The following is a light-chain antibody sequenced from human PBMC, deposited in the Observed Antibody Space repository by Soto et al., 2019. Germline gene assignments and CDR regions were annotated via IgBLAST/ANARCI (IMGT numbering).Light chain of an antibody. V-gene: IGKV1-39*01. CDR2: AAS. J-gene: IGKJ2*01. CDR1: QSISSY. CDR3: QQSYSTPV. Sequence: DLQMTQSPSSLSASVGDRVTITCRASQSISSYLNWYQQKPGKAPKRLIYAASSLQSGVPSRFSGSGSGTDFTLTISSLQPEDFATYYCQQSYSTPVFGQGTKLEIK.